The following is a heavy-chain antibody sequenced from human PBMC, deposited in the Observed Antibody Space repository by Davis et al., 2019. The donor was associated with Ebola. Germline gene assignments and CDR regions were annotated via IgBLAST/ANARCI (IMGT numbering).Heavy chain of an antibody. CDR1: GFTFCSYA. CDR2: ISTNGETT. V-gene: IGHV3-64D*06. D-gene: IGHD2-21*01. CDR3: VKDRFTVVVVHGGFDF. J-gene: IGHJ4*02. Sequence: GESLKISCSASGFTFCSYAMHWVRQALGKGLQSVSRISTNGETTYYAESVKGRFTISRDNSKDTLYLQVRSLTPEDTAVYYCVKDRFTVVVVHGGFDFWGQGTLVTVSS.